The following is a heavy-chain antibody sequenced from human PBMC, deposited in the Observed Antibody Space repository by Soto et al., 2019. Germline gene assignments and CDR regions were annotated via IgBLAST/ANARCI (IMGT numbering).Heavy chain of an antibody. V-gene: IGHV1-18*01. CDR1: GYNFFSYG. CDR3: ARDSTDYGGFDLDY. J-gene: IGHJ4*02. D-gene: IGHD3-10*01. CDR2: ISTSNGDT. Sequence: QVQLLQSGAEVKKPGASVKVSCKASGYNFFSYGLTWVRQAPGQGLEWMGWISTSNGDTKYALKFQGRVTITTDTLTKTTYLNLWGLTSADTAIYYCARDSTDYGGFDLDYWGQGTLVTVSS.